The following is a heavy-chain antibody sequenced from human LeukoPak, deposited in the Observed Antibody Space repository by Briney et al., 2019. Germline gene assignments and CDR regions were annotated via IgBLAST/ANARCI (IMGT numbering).Heavy chain of an antibody. V-gene: IGHV4-59*01. D-gene: IGHD6-13*01. CDR2: VYYTGNL. J-gene: IGHJ4*02. CDR1: GGSIGKYH. Sequence: SETLSLTCSVSGGSIGKYHWTWIRQPPGKRLEWIGYVYYTGNLNYNPSLDHRVSLSIDTSKNQFSLSLSSVTAADTAVYYCARGSAPGTGPPSLDSWGQGALVTVSS. CDR3: ARGSAPGTGPPSLDS.